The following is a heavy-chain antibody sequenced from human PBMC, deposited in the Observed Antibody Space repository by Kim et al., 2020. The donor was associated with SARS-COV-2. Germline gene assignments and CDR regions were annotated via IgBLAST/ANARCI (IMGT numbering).Heavy chain of an antibody. J-gene: IGHJ4*02. Sequence: GGSLRLSCAASGFTFDDYAMHWVRQVPGKGLEWVSYISWNSDSINYADSVKGRFTVSRDNAKNSLYLQMNTLRPEDTALYYCAKEKGYCSGTSCYVFDYWGQGILVTVSS. CDR1: GFTFDDYA. V-gene: IGHV3-9*01. CDR3: AKEKGYCSGTSCYVFDY. CDR2: ISWNSDSI. D-gene: IGHD2-2*01.